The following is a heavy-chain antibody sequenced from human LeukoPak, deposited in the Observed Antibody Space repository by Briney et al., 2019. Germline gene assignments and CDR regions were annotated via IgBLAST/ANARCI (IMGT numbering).Heavy chain of an antibody. J-gene: IGHJ4*02. Sequence: PSETLSLTCTVSGGSISSYYWGWIRQPPGKGLEWIGSIYYSGSTYYNPSLKSRVTISVDTSKNQFSLKLSSVTAADTAVYYCARGGRYSSSWLNYWGQGTLVTVSS. V-gene: IGHV4-39*07. CDR3: ARGGRYSSSWLNY. D-gene: IGHD6-13*01. CDR1: GGSISSYY. CDR2: IYYSGST.